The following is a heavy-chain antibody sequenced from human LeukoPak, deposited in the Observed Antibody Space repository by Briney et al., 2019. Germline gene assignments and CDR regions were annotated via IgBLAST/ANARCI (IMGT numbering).Heavy chain of an antibody. J-gene: IGHJ3*02. Sequence: ASVKVSCKASGYTFTGYYMHWVRQARGQGLEWMGWINPNSGGTNYAQKFQGRVTMTRDTSISTAYMELSRLTSDDTAVYFCATWGLHFDIWGQGTMVTVAS. CDR3: ATWGLHFDI. V-gene: IGHV1-2*02. D-gene: IGHD3-16*01. CDR2: INPNSGGT. CDR1: GYTFTGYY.